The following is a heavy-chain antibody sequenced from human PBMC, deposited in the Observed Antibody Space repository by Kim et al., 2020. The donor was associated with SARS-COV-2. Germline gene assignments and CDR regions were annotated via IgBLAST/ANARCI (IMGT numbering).Heavy chain of an antibody. D-gene: IGHD5-18*01. J-gene: IGHJ4*02. CDR1: GFTFIDYA. Sequence: GGSLRLSCAASGFTFIDYALSWVRQAPGKGLECVSGISAGGYTTNYANAVKGRFAISRDNSKNTLYLQMNSLIVEDTAVYYCAKDYPHTEGPTPLFDYWGQETRVTVSS. V-gene: IGHV3-23*01. CDR3: AKDYPHTEGPTPLFDY. CDR2: ISAGGYTT.